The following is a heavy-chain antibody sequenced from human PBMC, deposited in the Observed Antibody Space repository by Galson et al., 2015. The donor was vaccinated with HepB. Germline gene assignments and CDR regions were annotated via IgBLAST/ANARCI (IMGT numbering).Heavy chain of an antibody. V-gene: IGHV1-18*01. CDR2: SSAYNGNT. CDR1: GYTFTSYG. CDR3: ARAPRIFPNWFDP. D-gene: IGHD2-15*01. J-gene: IGHJ5*02. Sequence: SVKVSCKASGYTFTSYGISWVRQAPGQGLEWMGWSSAYNGNTNYAQKLQGRVTRTTDTSTSTAYMELRSLRSDDTAVYYCARAPRIFPNWFDPWGQGALVTVSS.